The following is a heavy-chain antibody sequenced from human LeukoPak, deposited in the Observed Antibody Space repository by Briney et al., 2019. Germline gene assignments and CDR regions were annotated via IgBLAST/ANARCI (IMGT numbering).Heavy chain of an antibody. CDR3: ARADDWLLSPLDY. CDR1: GFTLSTYP. V-gene: IGHV3-30-3*01. Sequence: GGSLRPSCAASGFTLSTYPMHWVPQAPGKGLEWVAVISYDGSNKYYADSVKGRFTISRDNSKNTLYLQMNSLRAEDTAVYYCARADDWLLSPLDYWGQGTLATVSS. D-gene: IGHD3-9*01. J-gene: IGHJ4*02. CDR2: ISYDGSNK.